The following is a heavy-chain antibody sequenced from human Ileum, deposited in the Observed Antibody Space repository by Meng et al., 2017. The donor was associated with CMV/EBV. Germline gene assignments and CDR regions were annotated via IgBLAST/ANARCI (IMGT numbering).Heavy chain of an antibody. CDR2: IYYIGNT. Sequence: QLQLQESGPGLVKPSETLSLTCTVSGGSISNSSYYWGWIRQPPGKGLEWVASIYYIGNTYHNPSLKGRVSISLDTSKNQFSLKMTSVTAADTAVYYCARIARGSTPLDYWGQGTLVTVSS. D-gene: IGHD2-21*01. CDR1: GGSISNSSYY. J-gene: IGHJ4*02. V-gene: IGHV4-39*07. CDR3: ARIARGSTPLDY.